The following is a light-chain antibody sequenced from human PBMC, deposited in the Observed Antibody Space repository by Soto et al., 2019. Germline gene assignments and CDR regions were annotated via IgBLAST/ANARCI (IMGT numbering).Light chain of an antibody. CDR2: GSS. Sequence: EAVLTQSPGTLSLSPGERATLSCRASQSIINNYLAWYQQRPGQAPRLLIYGSSDRATGIPGRFSGSGSGTDFTLTISRLEPEDFAVYYCHQYGSTPPYTFGQGTKVEI. CDR3: HQYGSTPPYT. CDR1: QSIINNY. J-gene: IGKJ2*01. V-gene: IGKV3-20*01.